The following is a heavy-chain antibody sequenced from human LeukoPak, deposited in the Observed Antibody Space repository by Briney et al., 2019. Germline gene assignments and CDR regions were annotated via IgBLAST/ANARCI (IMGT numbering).Heavy chain of an antibody. CDR3: ARREPTVTTPYQDYFDY. J-gene: IGHJ4*02. V-gene: IGHV3-23*01. CDR2: ITNSGTGT. D-gene: IGHD4-17*01. Sequence: AGGSLRLSCVASGFTFSNYAMCWVRQAPGRGLEWISAITNSGTGTYYADPVRGRFTISRDNSKNTLYLQIHSLRAEDTALYYCARREPTVTTPYQDYFDYWGQGTLVTVSS. CDR1: GFTFSNYA.